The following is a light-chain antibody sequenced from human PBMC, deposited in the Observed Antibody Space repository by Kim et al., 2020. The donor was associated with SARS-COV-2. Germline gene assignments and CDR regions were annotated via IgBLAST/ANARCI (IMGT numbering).Light chain of an antibody. CDR2: DAS. CDR3: QQYNNWPPYT. J-gene: IGKJ2*01. Sequence: EIVMTQSPATLCVSPGERATLSCRASQSVGNNLAWYQQRAGQPPRLLIYDASTRATGFPARFSGSGSGTEFTLTISSLQSEDFAVYYCQQYNNWPPYTFGQGTKLEI. CDR1: QSVGNN. V-gene: IGKV3-15*01.